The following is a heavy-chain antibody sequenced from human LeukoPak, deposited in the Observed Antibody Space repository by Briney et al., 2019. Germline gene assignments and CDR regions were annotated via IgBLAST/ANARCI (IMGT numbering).Heavy chain of an antibody. CDR3: ARDPYCSSTSCQFDY. Sequence: SGGSLRLSCAASGFTVSSNYMSWVRQAPGKGLEWVSVIYSGGSTYYADSVKGRFTISRDNSKNTLYLQMNSLRAEDTAMYYCARDPYCSSTSCQFDYWGQGTLVTVSS. CDR2: IYSGGST. CDR1: GFTVSSNY. V-gene: IGHV3-53*01. J-gene: IGHJ4*02. D-gene: IGHD2-2*01.